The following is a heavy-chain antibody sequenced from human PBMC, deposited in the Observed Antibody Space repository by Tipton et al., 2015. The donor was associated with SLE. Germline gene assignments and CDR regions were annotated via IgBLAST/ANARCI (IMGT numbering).Heavy chain of an antibody. CDR1: GFTVSSKY. Sequence: GSLRLSCAASGFTVSSKYMNWVRQTPGKGLEWVSVIFGGGSTYYGDPVKGRFTISRDNSKNTVHLQMNSLRVEDTAVYYCATDIPGSGSYGLSMDVWGKGTTVTVSS. CDR3: ATDIPGSGSYGLSMDV. V-gene: IGHV3-53*01. J-gene: IGHJ6*03. D-gene: IGHD3-10*01. CDR2: IFGGGST.